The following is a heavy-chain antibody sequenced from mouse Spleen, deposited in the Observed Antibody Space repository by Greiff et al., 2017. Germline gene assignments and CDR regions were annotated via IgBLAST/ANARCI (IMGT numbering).Heavy chain of an antibody. CDR2: ISSGGSYT. CDR1: GFTFSSYA. CDR3: AGHDYYGGGYFDD. V-gene: IGHV5-9-3*01. J-gene: IGHJ1*01. Sequence: EVKVVESGGGLVKPGGSLKLSCAASGFTFSSYAMSWVRQTPEQGLEWVATISSGGSYTYYPDSVKGRFTLSRDNASNTLYLQLSSLRSADTAMDYCAGHDYYGGGYFDDWGEGTTVTVSS. D-gene: IGHD1-2*01.